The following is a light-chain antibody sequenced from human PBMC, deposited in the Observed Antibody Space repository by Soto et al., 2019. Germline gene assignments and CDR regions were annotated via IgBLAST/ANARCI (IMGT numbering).Light chain of an antibody. CDR1: QSISSY. Sequence: DIQMTQSPSSLSASVGDRVTITCRASQSISSYLNLYQQKPGKAPKLLIYAASSLQSGVPSRFSGSGSGTDFTLTISSLQPEDFATYYCQQSYSTPPELTFGGGTKVDIK. CDR2: AAS. J-gene: IGKJ4*01. CDR3: QQSYSTPPELT. V-gene: IGKV1-39*01.